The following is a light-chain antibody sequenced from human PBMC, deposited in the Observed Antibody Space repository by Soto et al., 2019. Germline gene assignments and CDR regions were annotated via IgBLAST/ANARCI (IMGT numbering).Light chain of an antibody. CDR2: WAS. CDR1: QSVLSTSNNRNY. J-gene: IGKJ1*01. Sequence: DIVMTQSPDSLPVSLGERATINCKSSQSVLSTSNNRNYLSWYQQKPGQPPKLLINWASTRASGVPDRFSGSGSGTDFTLTITILQSEDVAVYYCQQYYGSPLTFGQGTKVEIK. CDR3: QQYYGSPLT. V-gene: IGKV4-1*01.